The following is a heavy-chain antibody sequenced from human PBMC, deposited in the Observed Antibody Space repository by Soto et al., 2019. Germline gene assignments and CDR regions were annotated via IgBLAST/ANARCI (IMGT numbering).Heavy chain of an antibody. CDR2: ISYDGSNK. Sequence: GGSLRLSCVASGFTFSSYAMHWGLQAPGKGLEWVAVISYDGSNKYYADSVKGRFTISRDNSKNTLYLQMNSLRAEDTAVYYCARDEGQQPYYFDYWGQGTLVTVSS. V-gene: IGHV3-30-3*01. CDR1: GFTFSSYA. CDR3: ARDEGQQPYYFDY. D-gene: IGHD2-2*01. J-gene: IGHJ4*02.